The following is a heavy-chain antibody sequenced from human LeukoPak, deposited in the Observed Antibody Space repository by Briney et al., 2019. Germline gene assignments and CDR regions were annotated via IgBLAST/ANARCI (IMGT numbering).Heavy chain of an antibody. V-gene: IGHV4-59*01. CDR3: VASYGGYVLDY. D-gene: IGHD5-12*01. J-gene: IGHJ4*02. CDR1: GGSIGSYH. CDR2: VFNNGGT. Sequence: SETLSLTCSVSGGSIGSYHWNWIRQPSGRGLEWIGIVFNNGGTKHNPSLKSRVAISVDTSKNQFALKLSSVTAADTAVYYCVASYGGYVLDYWGQGALVIVSS.